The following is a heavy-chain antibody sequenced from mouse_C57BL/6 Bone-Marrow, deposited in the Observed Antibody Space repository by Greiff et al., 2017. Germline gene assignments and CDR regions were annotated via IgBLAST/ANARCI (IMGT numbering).Heavy chain of an antibody. Sequence: QVQLQQSGAELMKPGASVKLSCKATGYTFTGYWIEWVKQRPGHGLEWIGEILPGSGSTNYNEKFKGKATFTADTSSNTAYMQLSSLKTEDSAIYYCAILYYDYDREYYFDYWGQGTTLTVSS. D-gene: IGHD2-4*01. CDR1: GYTFTGYW. CDR3: AILYYDYDREYYFDY. V-gene: IGHV1-9*01. J-gene: IGHJ2*01. CDR2: ILPGSGST.